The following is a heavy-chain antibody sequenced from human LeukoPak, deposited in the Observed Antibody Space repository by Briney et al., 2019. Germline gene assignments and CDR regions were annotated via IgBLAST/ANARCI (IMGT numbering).Heavy chain of an antibody. CDR1: GYTFTSCG. CDR3: AGQKDPRPIDY. V-gene: IGHV1-18*01. J-gene: IGHJ4*02. Sequence: ASVKVSCKASGYTFTSCGISWVRQAPGQGLEWMGWISAYNGNTNYAQKLQGRVTMTTDTSISTAYMELSELRSDDTAVYYCAGQKDPRPIDYWGQGTLITVSS. CDR2: ISAYNGNT.